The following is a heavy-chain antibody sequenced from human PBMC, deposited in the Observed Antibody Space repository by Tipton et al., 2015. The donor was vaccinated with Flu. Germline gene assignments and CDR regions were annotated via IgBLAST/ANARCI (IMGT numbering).Heavy chain of an antibody. V-gene: IGHV3-48*03. CDR3: ASLTGDDY. Sequence: QLVQSGGGLVQPGGSLRLSCAASGFTFSSYEMNWVRQAPGKGLEWVSYISSSGSTTSYADSVKGRFTISRDNAKNSLFLQMNSLKAEDTAVYYCASLTGDDYWGQGTLVTVSS. CDR1: GFTFSSYE. D-gene: IGHD7-27*01. J-gene: IGHJ4*02. CDR2: ISSSGSTT.